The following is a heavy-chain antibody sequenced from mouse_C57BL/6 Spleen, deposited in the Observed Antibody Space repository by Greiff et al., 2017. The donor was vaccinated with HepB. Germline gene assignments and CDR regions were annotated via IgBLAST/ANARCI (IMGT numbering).Heavy chain of an antibody. D-gene: IGHD1-1*01. Sequence: QVQLQQSGPELVKPGASVKISCKASGYAFSSSWMNWVKQRPGKGLEWIGRIYPGDGDTNYNGKFKGKATLTADKSSSTAYMQLSSLTSEDSAVYFYARAYGSSLYYAMDYWGQGTSVTVSS. CDR3: ARAYGSSLYYAMDY. CDR2: IYPGDGDT. J-gene: IGHJ4*01. V-gene: IGHV1-82*01. CDR1: GYAFSSSW.